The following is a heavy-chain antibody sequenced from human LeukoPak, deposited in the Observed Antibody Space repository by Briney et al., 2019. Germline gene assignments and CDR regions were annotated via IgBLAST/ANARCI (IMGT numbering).Heavy chain of an antibody. D-gene: IGHD3-10*01. V-gene: IGHV5-51*01. J-gene: IGHJ4*02. CDR3: ARSSMVREDFDY. CDR2: TYPGASDT. Sequence: ETLKLSCSGSRYSFTSYWICWARHMPGKGLECSGITYPGASDTRYSLSFQGQVTISADKSISTAYLQWSSLKDSDTAMYYCARSSMVREDFDYWGQGTLGTVSS. CDR1: RYSFTSYW.